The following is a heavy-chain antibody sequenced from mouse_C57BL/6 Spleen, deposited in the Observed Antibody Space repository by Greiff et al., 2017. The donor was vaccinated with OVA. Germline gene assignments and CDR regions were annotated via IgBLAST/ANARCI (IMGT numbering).Heavy chain of an antibody. CDR3: ARRYDGFNYYAMDY. V-gene: IGHV1-59*01. J-gene: IGHJ4*01. CDR2: IDPSDSYT. Sequence: VKLQQPGAELVRPGTSVKLSCKASGYTFTSYWMHWVKQRPGQGLEWIGVIDPSDSYTNYNQKFKGKATLTVDTSSSTAYMQLSSLTSEDSAVYYCARRYDGFNYYAMDYWGQGTSVTVSS. CDR1: GYTFTSYW. D-gene: IGHD2-3*01.